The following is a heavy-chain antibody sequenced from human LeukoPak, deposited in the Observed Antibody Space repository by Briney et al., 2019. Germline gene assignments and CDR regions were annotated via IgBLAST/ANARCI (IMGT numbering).Heavy chain of an antibody. J-gene: IGHJ6*03. V-gene: IGHV3-23*01. D-gene: IGHD1-1*01. CDR2: ISGSGGST. Sequence: GGSLRLSCAASGFTVSSNYMSWVRQAPGKGLEWVSAISGSGGSTYYADSVKGRFTISRDNSKNTLYLQMNSLRAEDTAVYYCARGDWNPYYYYMDVWGKGTTVTVSS. CDR1: GFTVSSNY. CDR3: ARGDWNPYYYYMDV.